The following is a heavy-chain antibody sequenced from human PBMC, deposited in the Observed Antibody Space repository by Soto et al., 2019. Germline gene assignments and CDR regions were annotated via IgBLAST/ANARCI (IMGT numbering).Heavy chain of an antibody. Sequence: VQLVESGGGLVQPGGSLRLSCAASGFIFSDHYMDWVRQASGKGLEWVGRIKNKANSYTTAYAASVKGRFTISRDDSKNSLYLQMNSLKTADTAVYYCTRISLVGATGGRYFDYWGQGTLRTVSS. CDR1: GFIFSDHY. CDR3: TRISLVGATGGRYFDY. CDR2: IKNKANSYTT. D-gene: IGHD1-26*01. J-gene: IGHJ4*02. V-gene: IGHV3-72*01.